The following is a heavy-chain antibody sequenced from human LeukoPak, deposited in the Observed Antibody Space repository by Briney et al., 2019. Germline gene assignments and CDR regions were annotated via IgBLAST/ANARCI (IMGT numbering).Heavy chain of an antibody. V-gene: IGHV3-30-3*01. CDR3: ARWGWAFDF. D-gene: IGHD6-19*01. J-gene: IGHJ4*02. CDR1: GFTSRNYA. CDR2: VSYDGGNV. Sequence: PGTSLRLSCAASGFTSRNYAVHWVRQAPGKGLEWAAVVSYDGGNVYYTDSVKGRFTISRDNSRNTLYLQMHSLTVEDTAVYYCARWGWAFDFWGQGTLVTVSS.